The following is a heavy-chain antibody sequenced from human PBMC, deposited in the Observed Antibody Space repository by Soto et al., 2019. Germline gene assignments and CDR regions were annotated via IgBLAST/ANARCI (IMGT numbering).Heavy chain of an antibody. V-gene: IGHV2-5*01. CDR1: GFSLSTSGVG. Sequence: QITLKESGPTLVKPTQTLTLTCSFSGFSLSTSGVGVGWIRQPPGKALEWLALIYWNDNKRYSPSLKSRLTIAKDTSRTQVVLTMTNVDPVDTATYYCAHRDAYRLLLGFDYWGQGTLVTVSS. J-gene: IGHJ4*02. D-gene: IGHD2-21*02. CDR2: IYWNDNK. CDR3: AHRDAYRLLLGFDY.